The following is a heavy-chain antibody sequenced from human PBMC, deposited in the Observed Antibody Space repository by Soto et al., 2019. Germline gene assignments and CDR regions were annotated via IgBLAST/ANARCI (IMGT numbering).Heavy chain of an antibody. J-gene: IGHJ3*02. D-gene: IGHD2-2*01. CDR3: ARVVVVPAAMGAFDI. CDR2: MNPNSGNT. V-gene: IGHV1-8*01. Sequence: GASVKVSCKASGYTFTSYDINWVRQATGQGLEWMGWMNPNSGNTGYAQKFQGRVTMTRNTSISTACMELSSVTAADTAVYYCARVVVVPAAMGAFDIWGQGTMVTVSS. CDR1: GYTFTSYD.